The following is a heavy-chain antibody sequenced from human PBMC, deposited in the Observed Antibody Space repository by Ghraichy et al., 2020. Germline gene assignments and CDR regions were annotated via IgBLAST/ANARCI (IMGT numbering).Heavy chain of an antibody. CDR1: GGSISSGGYS. D-gene: IGHD3-10*01. CDR2: IYHSGST. J-gene: IGHJ4*02. V-gene: IGHV4-30-2*01. Sequence: TLSLTCAVSGGSISSGGYSWSWIRQPPGKGLEWIGYIYHSGSTYYNPSLKSRVTISVDRSKNQFSLKLSPVTAADTAVYYFAISTRSGSSPFDYWGQGTLVTVSS. CDR3: AISTRSGSSPFDY.